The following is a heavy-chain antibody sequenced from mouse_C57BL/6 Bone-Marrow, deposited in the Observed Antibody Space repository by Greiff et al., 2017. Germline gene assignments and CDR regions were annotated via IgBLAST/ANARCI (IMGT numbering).Heavy chain of an antibody. CDR1: GFNIKDDY. V-gene: IGHV14-4*01. CDR3: TAGYRLYFYY. Sequence: VQLKQSGAELVRPGASVKLSCTASGFNIKDDYMHWVKQRPEQGLEWIGWIDPENGDTEYASKFQGKATITADTSSNTAYLQLSSLTSEDTAVYYCTAGYRLYFYYWCQGTTLTVSA. J-gene: IGHJ2*01. CDR2: IDPENGDT. D-gene: IGHD2-2*01.